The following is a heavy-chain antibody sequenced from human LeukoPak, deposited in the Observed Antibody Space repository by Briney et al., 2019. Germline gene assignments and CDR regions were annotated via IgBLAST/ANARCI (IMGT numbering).Heavy chain of an antibody. Sequence: PGGSLRLSCALSGLTVNDNYMSWVRQASGKGLEWVSLIFPDGQTYYADFVQGRFSISRDMSRNILFLDMSSLRAEDTAVFFCARANPVYGDFDYWGQGTLVTVSS. CDR2: IFPDGQT. CDR1: GLTVNDNY. V-gene: IGHV3-53*01. D-gene: IGHD4-17*01. CDR3: ARANPVYGDFDY. J-gene: IGHJ4*02.